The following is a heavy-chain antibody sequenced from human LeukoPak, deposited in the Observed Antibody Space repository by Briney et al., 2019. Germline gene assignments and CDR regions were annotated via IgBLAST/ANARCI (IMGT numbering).Heavy chain of an antibody. V-gene: IGHV4-59*08. CDR3: ARAPYYDFWSGPEGYFDY. CDR2: IYYSGST. CDR1: GGSISSYY. Sequence: PSETLSLTCTVSGGSISSYYWSWIRQPPGKGLEWIGYIYYSGSTNYNPSLKSRVTISVDTSKNQFSLKLSSVTATDTAVYYCARAPYYDFWSGPEGYFDYWGQGTLVTVSS. D-gene: IGHD3-3*01. J-gene: IGHJ4*02.